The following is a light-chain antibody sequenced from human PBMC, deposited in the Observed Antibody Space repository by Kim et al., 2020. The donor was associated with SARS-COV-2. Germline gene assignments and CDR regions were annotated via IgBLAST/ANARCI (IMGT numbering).Light chain of an antibody. CDR2: GAS. J-gene: IGKJ4*01. V-gene: IGKV3-15*01. CDR1: QSVSSK. CDR3: QQYNNWPLA. Sequence: EIVMTQSPATLSVSPGERATLSCRASQSVSSKLAWYQQKPGQGPSLLIYGASTRATGIPARFSGSGSGTEFTLTISSLRSEDFAVYYCQQYNNWPLAFGGGTKLEI.